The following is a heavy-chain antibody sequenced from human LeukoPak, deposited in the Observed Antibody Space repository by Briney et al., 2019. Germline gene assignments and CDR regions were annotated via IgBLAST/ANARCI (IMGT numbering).Heavy chain of an antibody. CDR3: ARAARQGFTMIVVPFFYFDL. Sequence: PSQTLSLTCTVSGGSISSGASDWGWIRQHPKRGLEWVGYISHSGSTYYNPSLGSRVTMSVDTSKNQFSLKLSSVTAADSAVYYCARAARQGFTMIVVPFFYFDLCGRGTLVHVSS. D-gene: IGHD3-22*01. V-gene: IGHV4-31*03. CDR1: GGSISSGASD. CDR2: ISHSGST. J-gene: IGHJ2*01.